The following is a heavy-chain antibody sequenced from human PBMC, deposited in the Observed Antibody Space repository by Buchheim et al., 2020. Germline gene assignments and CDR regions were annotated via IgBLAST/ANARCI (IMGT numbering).Heavy chain of an antibody. J-gene: IGHJ6*02. CDR3: ARPFTYYDILTGYDFSGMGV. Sequence: QVQLVESGGGVVQPGRSLRLSCAASGFTFSSYGMHWVRQAPGKGLEWVAVIWYDGSNKYYADSVKGRFTISRDNSKNTLYLQMNSLRAEDTAVYYCARPFTYYDILTGYDFSGMGVWGQGTT. V-gene: IGHV3-33*01. D-gene: IGHD3-9*01. CDR1: GFTFSSYG. CDR2: IWYDGSNK.